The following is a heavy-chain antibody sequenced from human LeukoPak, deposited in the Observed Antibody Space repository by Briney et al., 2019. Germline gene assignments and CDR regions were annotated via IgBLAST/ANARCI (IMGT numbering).Heavy chain of an antibody. CDR2: IIPIFGTA. CDR1: GGTFSSYA. J-gene: IGHJ6*03. CDR3: ARVWFGELFKYYYYYYMDV. V-gene: IGHV1-69*13. Sequence: ASVKVSCKASGGTFSSYAISWVRQAPGQGLEWMGGIIPIFGTANYAQKFQGRVTITADESTSTAYMELSSLRSEDTAVYYCARVWFGELFKYYYYYYMDVWGKGTTVTISS. D-gene: IGHD3-10*01.